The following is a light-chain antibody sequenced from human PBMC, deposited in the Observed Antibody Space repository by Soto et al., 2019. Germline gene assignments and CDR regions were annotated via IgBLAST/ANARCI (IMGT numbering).Light chain of an antibody. CDR2: AAS. Sequence: DIQMTQFPSSLSASVGDRVTITCRASESISRHLNWYQQKPGKAPELLIYAASSLRNGVPSRFSGGGSGTDSTLTISNLQPEDFATYYCQQSYSTLSITFGQGTRLGMK. CDR1: ESISRH. J-gene: IGKJ5*01. CDR3: QQSYSTLSIT. V-gene: IGKV1-39*01.